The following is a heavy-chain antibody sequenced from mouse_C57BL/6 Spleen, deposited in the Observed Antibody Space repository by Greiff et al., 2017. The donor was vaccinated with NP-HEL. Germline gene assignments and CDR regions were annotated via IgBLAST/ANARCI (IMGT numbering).Heavy chain of an antibody. CDR3: AREETGTVPY. V-gene: IGHV1-80*01. D-gene: IGHD4-1*01. CDR1: GYAFSSYW. CDR2: IYPGDGDT. Sequence: VKLMESGAELVKPGASVKISCKASGYAFSSYWMNWVKQRPGKGLEWIGQIYPGDGDTNYNGKFKGKATLTADKSSSTAYMQLSSLTSEDSAVYFCAREETGTVPYWGQGTTLTVSS. J-gene: IGHJ2*01.